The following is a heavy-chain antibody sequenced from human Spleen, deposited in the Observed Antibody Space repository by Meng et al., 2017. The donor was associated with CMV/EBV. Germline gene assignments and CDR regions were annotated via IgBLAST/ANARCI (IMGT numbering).Heavy chain of an antibody. D-gene: IGHD2-2*01. CDR1: GGSFSGYY. J-gene: IGHJ3*02. CDR3: AREKRYCSSSRCYRFTFDI. CDR2: INHSGST. V-gene: IGHV4-34*01. Sequence: GSLRLSCAVYGGSFSGYYWTWIRQPPGKGLEWIGEINHSGSTNYNPSLKSRVTISVDTSKNQFSLKLRSVTAADTAVYYCAREKRYCSSSRCYRFTFDIWGQGTMVTVSS.